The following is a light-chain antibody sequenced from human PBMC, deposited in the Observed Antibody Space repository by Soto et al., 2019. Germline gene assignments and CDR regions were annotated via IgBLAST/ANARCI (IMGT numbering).Light chain of an antibody. CDR1: QGIGNA. Sequence: AIQMPKSPSSLSASVGARVTISCRASQGIGNALGWYQQKPGKPPKVLIYGASNLQSGVPPRFSGSGSGTDFTLAISSLQPEESATYYCLKDINYPWTFGKGNKVDIK. J-gene: IGKJ1*01. CDR2: GAS. CDR3: LKDINYPWT. V-gene: IGKV1-6*01.